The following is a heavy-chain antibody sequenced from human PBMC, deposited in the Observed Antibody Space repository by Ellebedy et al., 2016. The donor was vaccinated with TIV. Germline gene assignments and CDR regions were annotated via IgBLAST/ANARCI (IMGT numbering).Heavy chain of an antibody. CDR3: ARHELGENAAFDY. V-gene: IGHV5-10-1*01. Sequence: GESLKISXEASGSNFIYYWITWVRQMPGKGLEWMGRIDPSDSSMKYSPSFQGHATISVDKSISTAYLQWNSLKASDTAIYYCARHELGENAAFDYWGQGTLVTVSS. CDR2: IDPSDSSM. CDR1: GSNFIYYW. J-gene: IGHJ4*02. D-gene: IGHD7-27*01.